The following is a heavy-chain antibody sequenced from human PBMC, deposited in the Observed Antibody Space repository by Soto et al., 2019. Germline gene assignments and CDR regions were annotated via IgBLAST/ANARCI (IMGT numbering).Heavy chain of an antibody. J-gene: IGHJ6*03. D-gene: IGHD2-2*01. CDR2: IYYSGST. V-gene: IGHV4-59*08. CDR1: GGSISSYY. CDR3: ARHDVPAAIPYYYYMDV. Sequence: SETLTLTCTVSGGSISSYYWSWIRQPPGKGLEWIGYIYYSGSTNYNPSLKSRVTISVDTSKNQFSLKLSSVTAADTAVYYCARHDVPAAIPYYYYMDVWGKGTTVTVSS.